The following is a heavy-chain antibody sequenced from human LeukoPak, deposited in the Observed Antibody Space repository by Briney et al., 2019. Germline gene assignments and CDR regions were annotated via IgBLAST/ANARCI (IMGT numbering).Heavy chain of an antibody. D-gene: IGHD3-22*01. CDR1: GYTFTSYA. CDR3: VREHYDSSGYYSNFDN. V-gene: IGHV1-3*03. Sequence: ASVKVSCKASGYTFTSYAMHWVCQAPGQRLEWMGWINAGNGNTKYSQEFQGRVTITRDTSASTAYMELSSLRSEDMAVYYCVREHYDSSGYYSNFDNWGQGTLVTVSS. CDR2: INAGNGNT. J-gene: IGHJ4*02.